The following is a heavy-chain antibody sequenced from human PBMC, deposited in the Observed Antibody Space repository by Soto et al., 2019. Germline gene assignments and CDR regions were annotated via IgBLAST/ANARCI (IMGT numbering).Heavy chain of an antibody. Sequence: SETLSLTCTVSGGSISSYYWSWIRQPPGKGLEWIGYIYYSGSTNYNPSLKSRVTISVDTSKNQFSLKLSSVTAADTAVYYCASSLSNWNYVHWGQGTLVTVSS. CDR2: IYYSGST. J-gene: IGHJ4*02. CDR1: GGSISSYY. V-gene: IGHV4-59*01. CDR3: ASSLSNWNYVH. D-gene: IGHD1-7*01.